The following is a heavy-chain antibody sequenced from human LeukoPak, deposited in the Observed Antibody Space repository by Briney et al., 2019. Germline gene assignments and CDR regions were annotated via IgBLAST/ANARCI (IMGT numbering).Heavy chain of an antibody. Sequence: SQTLSLTCTVSGGSISSGGYYWSWIRQHPGKGLEWIGCIYYSGSTYYNPSLKSRVTISVDTSKNQFSLKLSSVTAADTAVYYCARDRARDYDYYFDYWGQGTLVTVSS. J-gene: IGHJ4*02. CDR1: GGSISSGGYY. CDR3: ARDRARDYDYYFDY. CDR2: IYYSGST. D-gene: IGHD5-12*01. V-gene: IGHV4-31*03.